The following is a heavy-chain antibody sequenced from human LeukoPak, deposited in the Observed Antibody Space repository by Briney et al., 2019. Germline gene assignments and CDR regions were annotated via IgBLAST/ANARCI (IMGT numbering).Heavy chain of an antibody. V-gene: IGHV3-11*01. Sequence: GGSLRLSCAASEFTFSDYQMNWIRHAPGKGLEGVSYISSSGYHIYYAVSVKRRHPLSRDNEKNSLYLKINSLRAEDTAVYYGAGGRYCYGSWYMDVWGQGTTVTVSS. D-gene: IGHD3-10*01. CDR3: AGGRYCYGSWYMDV. CDR2: ISSSGYHI. J-gene: IGHJ6*02. CDR1: EFTFSDYQ.